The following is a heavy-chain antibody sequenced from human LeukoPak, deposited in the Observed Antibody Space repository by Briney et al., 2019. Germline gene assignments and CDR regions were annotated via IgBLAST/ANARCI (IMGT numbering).Heavy chain of an antibody. V-gene: IGHV4-34*01. J-gene: IGHJ3*02. Sequence: PSETPSLTCAVYGGSFSGYYWSWIRQPPGKGLEWIGEINHSGSTNYNPSLKSRVTISVDTSKNQFSLKLSSVTAADTAVYYCARFGLSLVVPAAIYGLGAFDIWGQGTMVTVSS. D-gene: IGHD2-2*01. CDR3: ARFGLSLVVPAAIYGLGAFDI. CDR2: INHSGST. CDR1: GGSFSGYY.